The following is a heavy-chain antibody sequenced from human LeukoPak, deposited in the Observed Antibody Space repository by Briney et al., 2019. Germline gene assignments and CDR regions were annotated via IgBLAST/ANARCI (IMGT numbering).Heavy chain of an antibody. D-gene: IGHD2-15*01. J-gene: IGHJ6*03. CDR3: AREIVGYYYYYYYYMDV. CDR1: GFTFSSYW. CDR2: ISSDGSST. V-gene: IGHV3-74*01. Sequence: GGSLRLSCAASGFTFSSYWMHWVRQGPGKGLVWVSRISSDGSSTSYADSVEGRFTISRDNAKNSLYLQMNSLRAEDTAVYYCAREIVGYYYYYYYYMDVWGKGTTVTVSS.